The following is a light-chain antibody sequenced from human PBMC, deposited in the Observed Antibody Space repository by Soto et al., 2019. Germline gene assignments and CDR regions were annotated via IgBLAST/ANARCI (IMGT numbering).Light chain of an antibody. CDR2: SNA. J-gene: IGLJ3*02. Sequence: QPVLTQPPSASGTPGQRVTISCSGSSSNIGTNFVYWYQQLPGTAPKLLIFSNAQRPSGVSDRFSGSRSGTSASLAISGLRSEDEADYYCAAWADSLSGWVFGGGTKLTVL. V-gene: IGLV1-47*02. CDR3: AAWADSLSGWV. CDR1: SSNIGTNF.